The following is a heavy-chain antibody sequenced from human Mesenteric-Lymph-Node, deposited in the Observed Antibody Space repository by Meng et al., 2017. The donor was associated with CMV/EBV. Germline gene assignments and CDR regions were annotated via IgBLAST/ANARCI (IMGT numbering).Heavy chain of an antibody. CDR3: ARGTGNYGDWDY. J-gene: IGHJ4*02. CDR2: INNDGSTT. D-gene: IGHD2-8*02. CDR1: GFTFSNYW. Sequence: GGSLRLSCAASGFTFSNYWMHWVRQAPGKGLVWVSRINNDGSTTNYADSVRGRFTISRDNAKNTLYLQMNSLRAEDTAVYYCARGTGNYGDWDYWGQGTQVTVSS. V-gene: IGHV3-74*01.